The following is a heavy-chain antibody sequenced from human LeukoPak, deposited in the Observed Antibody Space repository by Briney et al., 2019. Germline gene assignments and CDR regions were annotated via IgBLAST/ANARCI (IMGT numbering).Heavy chain of an antibody. Sequence: SETLSLTCAVYGGSFTSYYWSWLRQPPGEGLEWIGEINDSGGTTYNPSLKSRVIMSIDTSKNQFSLKLGSVTAADTAVYYCARVAEHEYYDILTGYYIDPPFDYWGQGTLVTVSS. J-gene: IGHJ4*02. V-gene: IGHV4-34*01. D-gene: IGHD3-9*01. CDR3: ARVAEHEYYDILTGYYIDPPFDY. CDR1: GGSFTSYY. CDR2: INDSGGT.